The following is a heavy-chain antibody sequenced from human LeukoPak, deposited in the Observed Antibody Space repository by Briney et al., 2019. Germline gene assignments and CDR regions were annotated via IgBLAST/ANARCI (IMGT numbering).Heavy chain of an antibody. Sequence: GGSLRLSCAVSGFTFNIYEMNWVRQAPGRGLEWLSYISSTGTTIYYADSVKGRFTISRDNTKKSLYLEMSSLRAEDTAVYYCARGGEWELLPGDFDYWGQGTLVTVSS. CDR3: ARGGEWELLPGDFDY. CDR1: GFTFNIYE. J-gene: IGHJ4*02. V-gene: IGHV3-48*03. D-gene: IGHD1-26*01. CDR2: ISSTGTTI.